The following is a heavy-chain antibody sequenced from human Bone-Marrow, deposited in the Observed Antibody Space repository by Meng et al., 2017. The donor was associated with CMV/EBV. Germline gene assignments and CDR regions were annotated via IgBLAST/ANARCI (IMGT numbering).Heavy chain of an antibody. D-gene: IGHD2-2*01. Sequence: SVKVSCKASGGTFSSYAISWVRQAPGQGLEWMGGIIPILGIANYAQKFQGRVTITADKSTSTAYMELSSLRSEDTAVYYCASSNIVVVPAAEQWFDPWGQGTLVTVPS. CDR2: IIPILGIA. J-gene: IGHJ5*02. CDR1: GGTFSSYA. V-gene: IGHV1-69*10. CDR3: ASSNIVVVPAAEQWFDP.